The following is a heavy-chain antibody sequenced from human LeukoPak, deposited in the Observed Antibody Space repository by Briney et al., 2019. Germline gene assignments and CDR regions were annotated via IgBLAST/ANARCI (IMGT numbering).Heavy chain of an antibody. D-gene: IGHD5-18*01. V-gene: IGHV3-23*01. Sequence: GGSLRLSCAASGFTFSSYAMSWVRQAPGKGLEWVSAISGSGGSTYYADSVKGRFTISRDDSKNTLYLQMNSLRAEDTAVYYCAKDLGYSYGHLSHNFDYWGQGTLVTVSS. CDR2: ISGSGGST. CDR3: AKDLGYSYGHLSHNFDY. CDR1: GFTFSSYA. J-gene: IGHJ4*02.